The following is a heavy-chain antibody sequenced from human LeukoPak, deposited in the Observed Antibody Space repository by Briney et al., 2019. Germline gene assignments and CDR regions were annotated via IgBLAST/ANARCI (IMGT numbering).Heavy chain of an antibody. CDR1: GYTFTGYY. V-gene: IGHV1-2*02. J-gene: IGHJ4*02. CDR3: ARSAPSIAAAAVGY. Sequence: ASVKVSCKASGYTFTGYYMHWVRQAPGQGLAWMGWINPNSGGTNYAQKFQGRVTMTRDTSNSTAYMELSRLKSDDTAVYYCARSAPSIAAAAVGYWGQGTLVTVSS. D-gene: IGHD6-13*01. CDR2: INPNSGGT.